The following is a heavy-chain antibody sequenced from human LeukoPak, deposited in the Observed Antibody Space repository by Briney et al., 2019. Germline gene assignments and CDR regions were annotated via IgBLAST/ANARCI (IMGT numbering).Heavy chain of an antibody. CDR3: ARDIGYGYYFDY. Sequence: SETLSLTCTVSGGSISSGGYHWSWIRQHPGKGLEWIGYIYYSGSTYYNPSLKSRVTISVDTSKNQFSLKLSSVTAADTAVYYCARDIGYGYYFDYWGQGTLVTVSS. CDR1: GGSISSGGYH. V-gene: IGHV4-31*03. J-gene: IGHJ4*02. D-gene: IGHD5-18*01. CDR2: IYYSGST.